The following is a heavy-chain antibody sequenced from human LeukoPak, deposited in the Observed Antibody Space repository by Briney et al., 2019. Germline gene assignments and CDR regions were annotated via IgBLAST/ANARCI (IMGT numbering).Heavy chain of an antibody. J-gene: IGHJ4*02. CDR3: ARERSGWYAGARGKYFDY. CDR2: INHSGST. Sequence: TSETLSLTCAVYGGSFGGYYWSWIRQPPGKGLEWIGEINHSGSTNYNPSLKSRVTISVDTSKNQFSLKLSSVTAADTAVYYCARERSGWYAGARGKYFDYWGQGTLVTVSS. D-gene: IGHD6-19*01. CDR1: GGSFGGYY. V-gene: IGHV4-34*01.